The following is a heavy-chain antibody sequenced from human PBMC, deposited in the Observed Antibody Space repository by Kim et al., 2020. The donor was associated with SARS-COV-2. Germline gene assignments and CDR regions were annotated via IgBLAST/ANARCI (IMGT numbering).Heavy chain of an antibody. Sequence: SETLSLTCAVYGGSFSGYYWSWIRQPPGKGLEWIGEINHSGSTNYNPSLKSRVTISVDTSKNQFSLKLSSVTAADTAVYYCARGRVVVITTLSFDYWGQG. CDR3: ARGRVVVITTLSFDY. CDR2: INHSGST. CDR1: GGSFSGYY. D-gene: IGHD3-22*01. V-gene: IGHV4-34*01. J-gene: IGHJ4*02.